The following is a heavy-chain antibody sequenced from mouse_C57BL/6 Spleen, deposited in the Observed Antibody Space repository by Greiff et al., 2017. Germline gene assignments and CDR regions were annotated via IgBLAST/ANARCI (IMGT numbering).Heavy chain of an antibody. CDR2: IYPGSGNT. D-gene: IGHD3-2*02. J-gene: IGHJ2*01. CDR1: GYTFTDYY. CDR3: ARGAAQATVDY. Sequence: QVQLKESGAELVRPGASVKLSCKASGYTFTDYYINWVKQRPGQGLEWIARIYPGSGNTYYNEKFKGKATLTAEKSSSTAYMQLSSLTSEDSAVYFCARGAAQATVDYWGQGTTLTVSS. V-gene: IGHV1-76*01.